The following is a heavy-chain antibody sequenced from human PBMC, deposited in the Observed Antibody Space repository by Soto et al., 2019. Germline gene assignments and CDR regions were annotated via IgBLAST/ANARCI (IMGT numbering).Heavy chain of an antibody. CDR2: VYYSGGA. V-gene: IGHV4-39*01. CDR1: GGSIHNSHSF. J-gene: IGHJ4*02. Sequence: KPXATLSLTCAVSGGSIHNSHSFWGWIRQPPGKGLEFIGSVYYSGGAYYNPSLESRVTVSVDPSKNQFSLRLNSVTATDTAVYYCGRVVEGATRHTDFDSWGPGTLVTVSS. D-gene: IGHD2-15*01. CDR3: GRVVEGATRHTDFDS.